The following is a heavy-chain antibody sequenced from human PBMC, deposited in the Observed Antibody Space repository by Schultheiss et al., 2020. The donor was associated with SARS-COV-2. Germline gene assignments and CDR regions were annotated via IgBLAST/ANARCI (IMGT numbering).Heavy chain of an antibody. D-gene: IGHD1-14*01. CDR3: AKYPRFTGAFDI. V-gene: IGHV3-30*02. CDR2: IWYDGSNK. Sequence: GSLKISCAASGFTFSSYGMHWVRQAPGKGLEWVAVIWYDGSNKYYADSVKGRFTISRDNSKNTLYLQMNSLRAEDTAVYYCAKYPRFTGAFDIWGQGTMVTVSS. CDR1: GFTFSSYG. J-gene: IGHJ3*02.